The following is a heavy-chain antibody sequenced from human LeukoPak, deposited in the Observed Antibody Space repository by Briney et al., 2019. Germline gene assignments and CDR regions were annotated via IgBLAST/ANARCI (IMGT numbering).Heavy chain of an antibody. J-gene: IGHJ5*02. Sequence: GASLRLSCAASGFTLSSYAMSWVRQAPGKGLEWVSAISGSGGSTYYADSVKGRFAISRDNSKNTLYLQMNSLRAEDAAVYYCAKEPTSWYNWFDPWGQGTLVTVSS. V-gene: IGHV3-23*01. CDR1: GFTLSSYA. CDR2: ISGSGGST. CDR3: AKEPTSWYNWFDP. D-gene: IGHD2-2*01.